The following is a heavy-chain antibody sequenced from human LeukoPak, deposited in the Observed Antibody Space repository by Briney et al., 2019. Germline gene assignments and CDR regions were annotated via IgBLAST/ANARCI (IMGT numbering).Heavy chain of an antibody. D-gene: IGHD6-13*01. CDR2: ISGSGGST. V-gene: IGHV3-23*01. J-gene: IGHJ1*01. CDR3: AKDRIAAGVPAEYFQH. CDR1: SFTFSSYS. Sequence: GGSLRLSCAASSFTFSSYSMNWVRQAPGKGLEWVSAISGSGGSTYYADSVKGRFTISRDNSKNTLYLQMNSLRAEDTAVYYCAKDRIAAGVPAEYFQHWGQGTLVTVSS.